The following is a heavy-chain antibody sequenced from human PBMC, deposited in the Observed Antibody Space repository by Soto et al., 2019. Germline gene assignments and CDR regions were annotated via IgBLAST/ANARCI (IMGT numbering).Heavy chain of an antibody. CDR2: IDPKNGNT. CDR1: GYTFTTFG. CDR3: AKEYCDSSRCYLPDY. J-gene: IGHJ4*02. Sequence: ASVKVSCTASGYTFTTFGISCVRQAPGQGLEWMGWIDPKNGNTKDAQKFQGRVTMTTDTSTSTAYMELRSLRSDDTAVYYCAKEYCDSSRCYLPDYWGQGALVTVSS. V-gene: IGHV1-18*01. D-gene: IGHD2-2*01.